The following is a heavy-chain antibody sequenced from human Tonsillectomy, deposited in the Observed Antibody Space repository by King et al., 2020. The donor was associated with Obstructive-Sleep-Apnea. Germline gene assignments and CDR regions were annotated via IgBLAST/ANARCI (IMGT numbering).Heavy chain of an antibody. D-gene: IGHD3-22*01. V-gene: IGHV4-38-2*02. CDR2: IYHSGST. J-gene: IGHJ4*02. CDR1: GYSISSGYY. Sequence: VQLQESGPGLVKPSETLSLTCTVSGYSISSGYYWGWIRQPPGKGLEWIGSIYHSGSTYYNPSLKSRVTISVDTSKNQFPLKLGSVTAADTAVYYCARVYYDSSGYPFDYWGQGTLVTVSS. CDR3: ARVYYDSSGYPFDY.